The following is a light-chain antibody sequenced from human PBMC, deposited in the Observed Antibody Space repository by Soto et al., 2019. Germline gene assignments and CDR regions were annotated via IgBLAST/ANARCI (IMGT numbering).Light chain of an antibody. CDR2: DVT. CDR1: SSDVGGYNY. CDR3: CSYAGSYTVL. V-gene: IGLV2-11*01. J-gene: IGLJ2*01. Sequence: QSVLTQPRSVSGSPGQSVTISCTGTSSDVGGYNYVSWYQQHPGKAPKLMIYDVTKRPSGVPDRFSGSKSGNTASLTISGLQAGDEADYHCCSYAGSYTVLFGEGSKVTVL.